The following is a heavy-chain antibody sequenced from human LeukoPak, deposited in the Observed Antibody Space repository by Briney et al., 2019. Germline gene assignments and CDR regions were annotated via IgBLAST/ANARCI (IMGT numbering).Heavy chain of an antibody. D-gene: IGHD3-3*01. V-gene: IGHV3-30*18. CDR1: GFTFSSYG. Sequence: GGSLRLSCAASGFTFSSYGMHWVRQAPGKGLEWVAVISYDGSNKYYADSVKGRFTISRDNSKNALYLQMNSLRAEDTAVYYCAKEGEEWNGSEERLRLLDYWGQGTLVTVSS. J-gene: IGHJ4*02. CDR2: ISYDGSNK. CDR3: AKEGEEWNGSEERLRLLDY.